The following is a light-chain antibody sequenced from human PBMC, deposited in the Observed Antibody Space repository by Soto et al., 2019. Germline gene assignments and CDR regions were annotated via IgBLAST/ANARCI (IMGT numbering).Light chain of an antibody. V-gene: IGKV3-15*01. J-gene: IGKJ1*01. Sequence: EIVIKQSPATLSVSPGERATLSCRASQSVSSNLAWYQQKPGQAPRLLIYGASTRATGIPARFSGSGSGTEFTLTISSLQSEDFGVYYCQQYNNWPQTFGHGTKVEIK. CDR2: GAS. CDR1: QSVSSN. CDR3: QQYNNWPQT.